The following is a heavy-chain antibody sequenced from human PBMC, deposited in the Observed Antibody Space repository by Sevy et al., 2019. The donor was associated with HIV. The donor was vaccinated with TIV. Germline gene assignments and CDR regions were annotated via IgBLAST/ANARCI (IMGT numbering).Heavy chain of an antibody. CDR3: ASGSLDSTGYPFDY. D-gene: IGHD3-22*01. CDR1: GFTFSIYT. J-gene: IGHJ4*02. Sequence: GGSLRLSCAASGFTFSIYTMNWVRQAPGKGLEWVSSISSSSTYIYYADSVRGRFTISRDIAKNSLYLQMHSLRAEDTAVYYCASGSLDSTGYPFDYWGQGTLVTVSS. V-gene: IGHV3-21*01. CDR2: ISSSSTYI.